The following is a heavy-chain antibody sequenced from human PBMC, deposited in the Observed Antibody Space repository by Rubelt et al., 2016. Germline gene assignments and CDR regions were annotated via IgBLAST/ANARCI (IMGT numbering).Heavy chain of an antibody. V-gene: IGHV1-8*02. Sequence: QVQLVQSGAEVKKPGASVRVSCEASGYTLTGYFIHWVRQAPGQGLEWMGWMNPNSGNTGYAQKFQGRVTMTRKTTIRTAYMELSSLGSEDTAVYYCARYSEQLVLWGQGTLVTVSS. CDR1: GYTLTGYF. J-gene: IGHJ1*01. D-gene: IGHD6-6*01. CDR3: ARYSEQLVL. CDR2: MNPNSGNT.